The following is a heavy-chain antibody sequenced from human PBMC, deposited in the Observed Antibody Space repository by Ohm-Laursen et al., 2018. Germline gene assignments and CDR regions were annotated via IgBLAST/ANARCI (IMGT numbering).Heavy chain of an antibody. J-gene: IGHJ4*02. Sequence: SSVKVSCKASGFTFTDYYFHWVRQAPGQGLEYLGGIIPIFGTPDYAQSFQGRVTITTDDSTSTAYMELSSLRSEDTAIYYCVRGCLGGSCYTFDYWGQGTLLTVSS. CDR2: IIPIFGTP. CDR1: GFTFTDYY. V-gene: IGHV1-69*05. D-gene: IGHD2-15*01. CDR3: VRGCLGGSCYTFDY.